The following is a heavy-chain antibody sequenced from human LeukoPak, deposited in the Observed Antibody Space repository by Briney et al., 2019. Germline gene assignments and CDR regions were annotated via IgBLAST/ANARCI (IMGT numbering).Heavy chain of an antibody. Sequence: PGGSLRLSCAASGFSFSNYWMHWVRQAPGKGLVWVSRINSDGSSTTYADSVKGRFTISRDNSKNTLYLQMNSLRAEDTAVYYCASPLFQVGDDAFDIWGQGTMVTVSS. V-gene: IGHV3-74*01. CDR2: INSDGSST. CDR3: ASPLFQVGDDAFDI. CDR1: GFSFSNYW. D-gene: IGHD2-21*01. J-gene: IGHJ3*02.